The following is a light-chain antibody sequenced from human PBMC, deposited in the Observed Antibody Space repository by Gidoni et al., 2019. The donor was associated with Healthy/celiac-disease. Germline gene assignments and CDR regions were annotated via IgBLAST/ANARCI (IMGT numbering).Light chain of an antibody. V-gene: IGKV3-20*01. Sequence: DIVLTQSQGTLSLSPGESATLSCRASQSVSSSYLAWYQQKPGHAPRLLIYGASSRATGIPDRFSGSGCGTDFTLTISRLEPEDFAVYYCQQYGSSPLYTFGQGTKLEIK. CDR3: QQYGSSPLYT. J-gene: IGKJ2*01. CDR1: QSVSSSY. CDR2: GAS.